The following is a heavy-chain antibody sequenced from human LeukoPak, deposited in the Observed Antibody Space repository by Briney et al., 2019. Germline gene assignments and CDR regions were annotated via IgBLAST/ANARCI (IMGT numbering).Heavy chain of an antibody. D-gene: IGHD2-21*01. V-gene: IGHV3-74*01. CDR3: HPLAYISN. J-gene: IGHJ4*02. CDR1: GFEPFSSRW. Sequence: PGGSLRLSCEVSGFEPFSSRWMHWVRQVPGKGLVWVALVKNDETTTNYADSVKGRFTASRDNAENTVYLQMNSLTVEDTAVYFCHPLAYISNWGQGTLVTVSS. CDR2: VKNDETTT.